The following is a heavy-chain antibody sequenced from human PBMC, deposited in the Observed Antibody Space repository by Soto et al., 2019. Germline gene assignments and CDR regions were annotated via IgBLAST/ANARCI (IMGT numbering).Heavy chain of an antibody. V-gene: IGHV1-69*12. J-gene: IGHJ5*02. CDR1: GGTFSTYA. D-gene: IGHD2-15*01. CDR3: ARDLGYCRSGTCQREWFDP. CDR2: IIPMFGTA. Sequence: QVQLVQSGAEVKKPESSVKVSCKAPGGTFSTYAISWVRQAPRQGLEWMGGIIPMFGTANYAQRFQDRVTITADESTNTVYMELSSLRSEDTAVYYCARDLGYCRSGTCQREWFDPWGQGTLVIVSS.